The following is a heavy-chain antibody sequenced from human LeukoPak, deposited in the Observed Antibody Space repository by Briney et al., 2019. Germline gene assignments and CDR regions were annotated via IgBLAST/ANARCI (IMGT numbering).Heavy chain of an antibody. CDR1: GFTFSSYA. CDR3: ARGSPGYSYGRLDY. J-gene: IGHJ4*02. V-gene: IGHV3-30-3*01. CDR2: ISYDGSNK. D-gene: IGHD5-18*01. Sequence: GGSLRLSCAASGFTFSSYAMHWVRQAPGKGLEWVAVISYDGSNKYYADSVKGRFTISRDNSKNTLYLQMNSPRAEDTAVYYCARGSPGYSYGRLDYWGQGTLVTVSS.